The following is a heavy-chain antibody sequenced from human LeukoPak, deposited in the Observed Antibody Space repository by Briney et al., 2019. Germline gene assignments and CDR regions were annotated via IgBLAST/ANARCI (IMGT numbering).Heavy chain of an antibody. D-gene: IGHD4-23*01. Sequence: SETLSLTCTVSGGSISSYYWSWIRQPPGKGLEWIGYIYYSGSTNYNPSLKSRVTISLDTSKNQFSLRLSSVTAADTAVYYCARERKYGGNNLLDYWGQGTLVTVSS. V-gene: IGHV4-59*01. CDR1: GGSISSYY. CDR2: IYYSGST. CDR3: ARERKYGGNNLLDY. J-gene: IGHJ4*02.